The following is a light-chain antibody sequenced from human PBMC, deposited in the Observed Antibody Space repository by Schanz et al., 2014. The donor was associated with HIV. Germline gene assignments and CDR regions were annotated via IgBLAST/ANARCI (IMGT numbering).Light chain of an antibody. V-gene: IGKV3D-20*02. CDR3: QHRSDWPPWT. Sequence: EIVLTQFPGTLSLSPGESATLSCRTSQSVDSSSLAWYQQKPGQGPRLLIYAASSRATGIPDRFSGSGSGTDFTLTISSLESEDFAVYYCQHRSDWPPWTFGQGTKVEVK. J-gene: IGKJ1*01. CDR1: QSVDSSS. CDR2: AAS.